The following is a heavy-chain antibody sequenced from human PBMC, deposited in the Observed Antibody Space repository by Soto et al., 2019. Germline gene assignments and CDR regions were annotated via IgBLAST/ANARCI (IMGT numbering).Heavy chain of an antibody. CDR3: ARVERGTATTVVDAFDI. CDR1: GGSVSGANYY. Sequence: QVQLQQWGAGLLKPSETLSLTCAVYGGSVSGANYYWSWIRQPPGKGLEWLGEMSHSGGTHFNPSLKSRVTISVDTSTNQFSLKMSSVTAAVTALYYCARVERGTATTVVDAFDIWGPGTMVTVSS. CDR2: MSHSGGT. D-gene: IGHD1-1*01. J-gene: IGHJ3*02. V-gene: IGHV4-34*01.